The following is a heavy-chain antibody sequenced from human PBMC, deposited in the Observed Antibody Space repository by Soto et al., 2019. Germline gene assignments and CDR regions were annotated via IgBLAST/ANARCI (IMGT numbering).Heavy chain of an antibody. CDR2: INAGNGKT. V-gene: IGHV1-3*03. CDR1: GYTFTTYA. Sequence: AASVKVSCKASGYTFTTYATHWVRQAPGQRLEWMGWINAGNGKTKYSQEFQGRVTITRDTSATTAYMELSSLRSEDTAVYYCARAGDDCSTTNCYMIDYWGQGTLVTVSS. D-gene: IGHD2-2*02. J-gene: IGHJ4*02. CDR3: ARAGDDCSTTNCYMIDY.